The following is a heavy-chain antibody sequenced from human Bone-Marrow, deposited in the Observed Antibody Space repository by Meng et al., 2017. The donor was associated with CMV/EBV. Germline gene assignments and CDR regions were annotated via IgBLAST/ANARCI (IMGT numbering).Heavy chain of an antibody. CDR3: ARSQGLPAASHYYYYYYGMAV. CDR1: GYNFTTYW. Sequence: GEFLKISCKGSGYNFTTYWIGWVRQMPGKGLEWMGIIYPGDSDTRYSPSFQGQVTISADKSISTAYLQWSSLKASDTAMYYCARSQGLPAASHYYYYYYGMAVWGQGTTVPVSS. CDR2: IYPGDSDT. J-gene: IGHJ6*02. V-gene: IGHV5-51*01. D-gene: IGHD2-2*01.